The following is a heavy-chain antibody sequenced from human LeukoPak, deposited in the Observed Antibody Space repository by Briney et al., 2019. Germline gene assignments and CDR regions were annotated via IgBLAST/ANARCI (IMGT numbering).Heavy chain of an antibody. CDR3: AHNFGAAFDFDY. J-gene: IGHJ4*02. V-gene: IGHV2-5*02. CDR2: IYWDDDK. CDR1: GFSLSTSGVG. Sequence: SGPTLVNPTQTLTLTCTFSGFSLSTSGVGVGWIRQPPGKALEWPAFIYWDDDKRYSPSLKSRLTITKDTSKNQVVLTMTNMDPVDTATYYCAHNFGAAFDFDYWGQGTLVTVSS. D-gene: IGHD3-3*01.